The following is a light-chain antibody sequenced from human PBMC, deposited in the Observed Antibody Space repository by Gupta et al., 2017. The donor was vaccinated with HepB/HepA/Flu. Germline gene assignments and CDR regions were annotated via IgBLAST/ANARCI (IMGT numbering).Light chain of an antibody. J-gene: IGKJ4*01. Sequence: DIQMTQSPSSLSASVGDRVTITCQASQVINKYLNWYQQQPGKAPKLLIYDASRVEIGVPSRFSGCGSGTDFTFSIISRQPEEFATYYCQHQYILPITFGRGTKVDIK. V-gene: IGKV1-33*01. CDR2: DAS. CDR3: QHQYILPIT. CDR1: QVINKY.